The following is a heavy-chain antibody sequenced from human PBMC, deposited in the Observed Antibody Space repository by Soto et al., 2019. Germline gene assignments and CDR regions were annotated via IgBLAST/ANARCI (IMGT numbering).Heavy chain of an antibody. Sequence: ASVKVSCKASGYTFTGYYMHWVRQAPGQGLEWMGWINPNSGGTNYAQKFQGWVTMTRDTSISTAYMELSRLRSDDTAVYYCARGXSGSYYSPYYYYYGMDVWGQGTTVTVSS. CDR1: GYTFTGYY. J-gene: IGHJ6*02. CDR2: INPNSGGT. CDR3: ARGXSGSYYSPYYYYYGMDV. D-gene: IGHD3-10*01. V-gene: IGHV1-2*04.